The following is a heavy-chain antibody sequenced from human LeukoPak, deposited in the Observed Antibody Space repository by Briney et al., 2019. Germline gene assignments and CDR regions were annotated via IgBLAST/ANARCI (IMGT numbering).Heavy chain of an antibody. CDR2: IYYSGST. J-gene: IGHJ4*02. CDR1: GGSISSYY. D-gene: IGHD3-9*01. V-gene: IGHV4-59*01. CDR3: ARARYYDILPVED. Sequence: SETLSLTCTVSGGSISSYYWSWIRQPPGKGLEWIGYIYYSGSTNYNPSLKCRVTISVDTSKNQFSLKLSSVTAADTAVYYCARARYYDILPVEDGGQETLVTVPS.